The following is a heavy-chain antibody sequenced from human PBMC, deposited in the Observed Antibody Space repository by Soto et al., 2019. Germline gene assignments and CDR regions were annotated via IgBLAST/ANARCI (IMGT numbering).Heavy chain of an antibody. CDR3: ARPDEGGYSSNHHYYYALDV. J-gene: IGHJ6*02. CDR2: IIPIFDIT. CDR1: GGTFRSYS. Sequence: QVQLVQSGAEVKKPGSSVKVSGKASGGTFRSYSISWVRQAPGQGLEWMGGIIPIFDITNYAQKFQGRVTITADESTRTAYMELSSLGSDDTAVYYCARPDEGGYSSNHHYYYALDVWGQGTTVTV. V-gene: IGHV1-69*01. D-gene: IGHD3-22*01.